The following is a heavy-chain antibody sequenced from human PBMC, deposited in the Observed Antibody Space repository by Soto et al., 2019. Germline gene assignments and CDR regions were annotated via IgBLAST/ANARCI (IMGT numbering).Heavy chain of an antibody. CDR2: ISGSGANT. D-gene: IGHD2-21*02. Sequence: EVQLLESGGGLIQPGGSLRLSCAASGFSISSDAMSWVRQAPGKGLEWVSGISGSGANTNYADSVKRRFAISIDNSKNTLYLQMSSLRAEDTAVYYCAKRQSGNFGPFDSWGQGTLVTVSS. CDR1: GFSISSDA. V-gene: IGHV3-23*01. CDR3: AKRQSGNFGPFDS. J-gene: IGHJ4*02.